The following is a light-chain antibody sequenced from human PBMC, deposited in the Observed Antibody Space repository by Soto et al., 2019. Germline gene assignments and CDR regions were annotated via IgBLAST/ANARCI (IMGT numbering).Light chain of an antibody. Sequence: QPASVSGSPGQSTTISCTGTSSDIGGYNYVSWYQQLPGEAPKLIIYDVSDRPSGVSTRFSGSKSGNTASLTISGLQAEDEGDYYCSSFTSRHTYVFGTGTKLTVL. CDR1: SSDIGGYNY. CDR3: SSFTSRHTYV. V-gene: IGLV2-14*01. J-gene: IGLJ1*01. CDR2: DVS.